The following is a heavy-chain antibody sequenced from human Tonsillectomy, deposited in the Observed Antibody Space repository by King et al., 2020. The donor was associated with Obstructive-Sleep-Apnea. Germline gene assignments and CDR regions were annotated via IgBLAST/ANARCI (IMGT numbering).Heavy chain of an antibody. CDR1: GYTFIGYY. CDR2: ISPNSGAT. Sequence: QLVQSGTEVKKPGASVKVSCKASGYTFIGYYIHWVRQAPGQGLEWMGWISPNSGATKYAQKFQVRVTMTRDTSISTAYMDLSRLRTDETAMYYCARDMSAYDSTSPAYWGQGTLVTVSS. J-gene: IGHJ4*02. V-gene: IGHV1-2*02. D-gene: IGHD3-10*01. CDR3: ARDMSAYDSTSPAY.